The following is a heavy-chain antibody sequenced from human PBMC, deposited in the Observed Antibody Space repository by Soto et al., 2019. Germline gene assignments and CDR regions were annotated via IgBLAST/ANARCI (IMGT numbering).Heavy chain of an antibody. D-gene: IGHD3-22*01. CDR1: GFTFSSYG. V-gene: IGHV3-30*18. Sequence: SLRLSCAASGFTFSSYGMHWVRQAPGKGLEWVAVISYDGSNKYYADSVKGRFTISRDNSKNTLYLQMNSLRAEDTAVYYCAKSPIIRSDYDSSGYYFSYWGQGTLVTVSS. J-gene: IGHJ4*02. CDR3: AKSPIIRSDYDSSGYYFSY. CDR2: ISYDGSNK.